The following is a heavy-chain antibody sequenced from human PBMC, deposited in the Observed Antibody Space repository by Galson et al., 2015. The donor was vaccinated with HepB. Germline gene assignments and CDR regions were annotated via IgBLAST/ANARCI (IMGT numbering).Heavy chain of an antibody. Sequence: SVKVSCKASGYTFTSYAMHWVRQAPGQRLEWMGWINAGNGNTKYSQKFQGRVTITRDTSASTAYMELSSLRSEDTAVYYCARSPSTSDYGGNSWLGAFDIWGQGTMVTVSS. CDR3: ARSPSTSDYGGNSWLGAFDI. J-gene: IGHJ3*02. V-gene: IGHV1-3*01. CDR2: INAGNGNT. CDR1: GYTFTSYA. D-gene: IGHD4-23*01.